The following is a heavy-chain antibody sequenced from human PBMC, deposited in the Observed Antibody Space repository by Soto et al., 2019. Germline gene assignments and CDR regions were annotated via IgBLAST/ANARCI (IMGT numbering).Heavy chain of an antibody. V-gene: IGHV3-30-3*01. CDR1: GFAFNSYA. CDR3: ARPYYGGNRWFHFDH. CDR2: ISYDGSKA. D-gene: IGHD4-17*01. Sequence: PGGYLRLSCAASGFAFNSYAMHCVRQAPGKGLEWVAVISYDGSKAYYAESVKGRFTISRDNSKKTLYLQMNSLRAEDTATYKCARPYYGGNRWFHFDHSGLGTLVTVS. J-gene: IGHJ4*02.